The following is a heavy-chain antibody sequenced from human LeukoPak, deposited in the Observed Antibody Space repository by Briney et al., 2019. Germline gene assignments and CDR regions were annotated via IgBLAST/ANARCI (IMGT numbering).Heavy chain of an antibody. Sequence: ASVKVSCKASGYTFTSYDINWVRQATGQGLEWMGWMNPNSGNTGYAQKFQGRVTMTRNTSISTAYMELSSLRSEDTAVYYCARARPLYSSGWYGYYGMDVWGQGTTVTVSS. D-gene: IGHD6-19*01. CDR2: MNPNSGNT. CDR1: GYTFTSYD. CDR3: ARARPLYSSGWYGYYGMDV. V-gene: IGHV1-8*01. J-gene: IGHJ6*02.